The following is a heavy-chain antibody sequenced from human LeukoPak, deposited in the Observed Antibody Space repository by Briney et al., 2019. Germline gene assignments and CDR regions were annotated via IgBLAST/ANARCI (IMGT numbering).Heavy chain of an antibody. Sequence: SGGSLRLSCAASGFTFSSHWMYWVRQAPGKGLVWVSRINGDGSSIAYADSVKARFAISRDNTKNTLYLQMNSLRAEDTAVYYCARDLNWGASDYWGQGTLVTVSS. CDR2: INGDGSSI. CDR1: GFTFSSHW. D-gene: IGHD7-27*01. V-gene: IGHV3-74*01. J-gene: IGHJ4*02. CDR3: ARDLNWGASDY.